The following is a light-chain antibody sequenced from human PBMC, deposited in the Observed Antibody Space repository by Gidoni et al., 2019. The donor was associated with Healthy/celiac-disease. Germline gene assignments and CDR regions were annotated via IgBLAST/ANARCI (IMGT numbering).Light chain of an antibody. CDR1: HSVSSN. CDR3: QQYNNWPMT. J-gene: IGKJ1*01. V-gene: IGKV3-15*01. Sequence: EIVMTQSPATLSVSPEERATISCRASHSVSSNLAWYQQKPGQAPRLLIYGASTRATGIPARLSGSGSGTEFTLTISSLQSEDFAVYYCQQYNNWPMTFGQGTKVEIK. CDR2: GAS.